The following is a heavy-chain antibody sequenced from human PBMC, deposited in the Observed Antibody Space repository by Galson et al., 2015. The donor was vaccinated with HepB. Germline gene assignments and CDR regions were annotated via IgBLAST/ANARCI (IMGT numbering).Heavy chain of an antibody. CDR1: GFTFSSYS. Sequence: SLRLSCAASGFTFSSYSMNWVRQAPGKGLEWVSYISSSSSTIYYADSVKGRFTISRDNAKNSLYLQMNSLRAEDTAVYYCARDYCSGGSCYYYYYGMDVWGQGTTVTVSS. CDR3: ARDYCSGGSCYYYYYGMDV. CDR2: ISSSSSTI. J-gene: IGHJ6*02. V-gene: IGHV3-48*04. D-gene: IGHD2-15*01.